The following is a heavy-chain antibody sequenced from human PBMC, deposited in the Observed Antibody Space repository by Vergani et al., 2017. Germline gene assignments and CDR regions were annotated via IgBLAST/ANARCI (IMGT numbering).Heavy chain of an antibody. V-gene: IGHV3-73*02. J-gene: IGHJ3*02. Sequence: EVQLVESGGGLVQPGGSVKVSCAASGITFSGSAMHWVRQSSGKGLEWVGCIRNKANNYATAYAASVKGRFTISRDDAKNTTYLQMNSLKTEDTAVYYCARMGNCRRTSYLEGFDIWGQGTMVTVSS. CDR2: IRNKANNYAT. D-gene: IGHD2-2*01. CDR1: GITFSGSA. CDR3: ARMGNCRRTSYLEGFDI.